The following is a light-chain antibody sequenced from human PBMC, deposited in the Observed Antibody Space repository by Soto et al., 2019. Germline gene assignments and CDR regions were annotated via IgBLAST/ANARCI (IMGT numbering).Light chain of an antibody. CDR2: WAS. CDR3: QQYFSTPYT. Sequence: DIVMTQSPDSLAVSLGERATINCKSSQSILFSSNNKNYLVWYQQRPGQSPKLLLYWASSREPGVPDRFSGSGSGTDFTLTISSLQADDVAVYYCQQYFSTPYTFGQGTKVDIK. CDR1: QSILFSSNNKNY. J-gene: IGKJ2*01. V-gene: IGKV4-1*01.